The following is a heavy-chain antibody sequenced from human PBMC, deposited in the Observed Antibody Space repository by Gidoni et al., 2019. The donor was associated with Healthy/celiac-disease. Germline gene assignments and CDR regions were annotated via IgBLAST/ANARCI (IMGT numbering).Heavy chain of an antibody. D-gene: IGHD2-2*01. CDR1: GFTFRRYG. J-gene: IGHJ3*02. CDR3: AKGDVPAAPWVDAFDI. CDR2: ISYDGSNK. Sequence: QVQLVESGGGVVQPSRSLRLSCAASGFTFRRYGMHWVRQAPGKGLGWVAVISYDGSNKYYADSGKGRFTISRDNSKNTLYLQMNSLRAEDTAVYYCAKGDVPAAPWVDAFDIWGQGTMVTVSS. V-gene: IGHV3-30*18.